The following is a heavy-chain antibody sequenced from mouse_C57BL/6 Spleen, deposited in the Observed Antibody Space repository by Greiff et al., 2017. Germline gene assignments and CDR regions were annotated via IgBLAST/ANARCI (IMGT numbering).Heavy chain of an antibody. J-gene: IGHJ3*01. CDR1: GYTFTSYW. V-gene: IGHV1-52*01. Sequence: QVQLKQSGAELVRPGSSVKLSCKASGYTFTSYWMHWVKQRPIQGLEWIGNIDPSDSETHYNQKFKDKATLTVDKSSSTAYMQLSSLTSEDSAVYYCARENMDGNFAYWGQGTLGTVSA. CDR2: IDPSDSET. CDR3: ARENMDGNFAY. D-gene: IGHD2-1*01.